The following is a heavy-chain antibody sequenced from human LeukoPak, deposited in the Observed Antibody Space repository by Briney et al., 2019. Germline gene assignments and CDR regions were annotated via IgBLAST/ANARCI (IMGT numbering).Heavy chain of an antibody. J-gene: IGHJ4*02. CDR3: ARDPSKWELPVDY. CDR1: GFTFSSSW. D-gene: IGHD1-26*01. Sequence: GGSLRLSCAASGFTFSSSWMHWVRQAPGKGLVWVSRINSDGSSTTYADSVKGRFTISRDNTKNTLFLQMNSLRAEDTAVYYCARDPSKWELPVDYWGQGTLVTVSS. CDR2: INSDGSST. V-gene: IGHV3-74*01.